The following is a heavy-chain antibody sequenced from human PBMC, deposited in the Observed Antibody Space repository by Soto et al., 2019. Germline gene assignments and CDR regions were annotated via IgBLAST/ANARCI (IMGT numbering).Heavy chain of an antibody. CDR1: GGSISSGGYS. V-gene: IGHV4-30-2*01. D-gene: IGHD3-10*01. CDR3: AREVRGHFDY. J-gene: IGHJ4*02. CDR2: IYHSGST. Sequence: SETLSLTCAVSGGSISSGGYSWSWIRQPPGKGLEWIGYIYHSGSTYYNPSLKSRVTISVDRSKNQFSLKLSSVTAADTAVYYCAREVRGHFDYWGQGTLVTVSS.